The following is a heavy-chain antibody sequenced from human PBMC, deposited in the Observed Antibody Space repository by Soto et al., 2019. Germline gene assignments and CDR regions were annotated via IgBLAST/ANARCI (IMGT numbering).Heavy chain of an antibody. CDR3: ARDTVGATSNWFDP. CDR2: INAGNGNT. V-gene: IGHV1-3*01. CDR1: GYTFTSYA. D-gene: IGHD1-26*01. J-gene: IGHJ5*02. Sequence: ASVKVSCKASGYTFTSYAMHWVRQAPGQRLEWMGWINAGNGNTKYSQKFQGRVTITRDTSASTAYMELSSLRSEDTAVYYCARDTVGATSNWFDPWGQGTLVTVS.